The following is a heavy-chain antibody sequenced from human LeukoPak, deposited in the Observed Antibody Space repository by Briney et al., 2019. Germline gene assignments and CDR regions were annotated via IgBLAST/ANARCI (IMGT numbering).Heavy chain of an antibody. CDR3: ARVSPAAHPPFDY. V-gene: IGHV3-74*01. J-gene: IGHJ4*02. CDR1: GFTFSSYW. Sequence: GGSLRLSCAASGFTFSSYWMHWVRQAPGKGLVWVSRINSDGSSTSYADSVKGRFTISRDNAKNALYLQMNSLRAEDTAVYYCARVSPAAHPPFDYWGQGTLVTVSS. D-gene: IGHD2-15*01. CDR2: INSDGSST.